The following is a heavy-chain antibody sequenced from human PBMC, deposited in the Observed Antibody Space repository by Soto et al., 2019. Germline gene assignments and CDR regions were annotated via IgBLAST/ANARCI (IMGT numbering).Heavy chain of an antibody. D-gene: IGHD4-17*01. Sequence: EVLLLESGGDLVQPGGSLRLACAASGLTFSRYALTWVRQAPGRGLEWVSSISGSGGATYYADSVKGRFAIYRDNSENTLYLQMNNLRAEDTALYYCAKDPNGDYVGAVDDWGQGPLVTVSS. J-gene: IGHJ4*02. CDR1: GLTFSRYA. CDR3: AKDPNGDYVGAVDD. V-gene: IGHV3-23*01. CDR2: ISGSGGAT.